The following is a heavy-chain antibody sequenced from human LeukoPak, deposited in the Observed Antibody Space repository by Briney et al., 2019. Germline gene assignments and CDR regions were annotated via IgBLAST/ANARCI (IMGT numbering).Heavy chain of an antibody. CDR2: ISGSGRST. Sequence: GGSLRLSCAASGFIFSSYAMTWVRQAPGKGLEWVSAISGSGRSTYYADSVKGRFTISRDNSKNTLYLQMNRLRAEDTAVYYCAKGNSGYDFPYFDSWGQGTLVTVSS. V-gene: IGHV3-23*01. CDR3: AKGNSGYDFPYFDS. CDR1: GFIFSSYA. D-gene: IGHD5-12*01. J-gene: IGHJ4*02.